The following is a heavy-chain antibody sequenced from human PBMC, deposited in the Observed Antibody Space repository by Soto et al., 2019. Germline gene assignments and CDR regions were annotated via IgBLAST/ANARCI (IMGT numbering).Heavy chain of an antibody. CDR2: IYYSGST. V-gene: IGHV4-59*01. J-gene: IGHJ6*02. D-gene: IGHD2-15*01. Sequence: PSETLSLTCTVSGGSISSYYWSWIRQPPGKGLERIGYIYYSGSTNYNPSLKSRVTISVDTSKNQFSLKLSSVTAADTAVHYCASGYCSGGSCYSGYYYGMDVWGQGTTVTVSS. CDR1: GGSISSYY. CDR3: ASGYCSGGSCYSGYYYGMDV.